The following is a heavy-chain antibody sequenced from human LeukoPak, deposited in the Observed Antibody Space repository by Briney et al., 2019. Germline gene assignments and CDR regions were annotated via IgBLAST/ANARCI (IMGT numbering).Heavy chain of an antibody. V-gene: IGHV1-2*02. CDR2: INPNSGGT. CDR1: GYTFTGYY. CDR3: ARDRGYDILTGYYSPFDY. Sequence: ASVKVPCKASGYTFTGYYMHWVRQAPGQGLEWMGWINPNSGGTNYAQKFQGRVTMTRDTSISTAYMELSRLRSDDTAVYYCARDRGYDILTGYYSPFDYWGQGTLVTVSS. J-gene: IGHJ4*02. D-gene: IGHD3-9*01.